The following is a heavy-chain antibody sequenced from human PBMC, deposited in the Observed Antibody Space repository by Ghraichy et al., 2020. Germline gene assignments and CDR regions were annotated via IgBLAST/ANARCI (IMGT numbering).Heavy chain of an antibody. V-gene: IGHV1-69*13. CDR2: IIPIFGTA. CDR1: GGTFSSYA. J-gene: IGHJ6*02. D-gene: IGHD2-15*01. Sequence: SVKVSCKASGGTFSSYAISWVRQAPGQGLEWMGGIIPIFGTANYAQKFQGRVTITADESTSTAYMELSSLRSEDTAVYYCARGDGKSCSGGSCYSDYYYYYGMDVWGQGTTVTVSS. CDR3: ARGDGKSCSGGSCYSDYYYYYGMDV.